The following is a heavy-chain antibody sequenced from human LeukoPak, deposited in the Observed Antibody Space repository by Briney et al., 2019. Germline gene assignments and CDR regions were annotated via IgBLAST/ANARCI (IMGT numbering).Heavy chain of an antibody. CDR3: AKGGSSSSYYFDY. Sequence: PGGSLRLSCAASGFTFSNYGMRWVRQAPGKGLEWVAVISYDGSNKYYADSVKGRFTISRDNSKNTLYLQMNSLRAEDTAVYYCAKGGSSSSYYFDYWGQGTLVTVSS. CDR2: ISYDGSNK. CDR1: GFTFSNYG. V-gene: IGHV3-30*18. J-gene: IGHJ4*02. D-gene: IGHD6-6*01.